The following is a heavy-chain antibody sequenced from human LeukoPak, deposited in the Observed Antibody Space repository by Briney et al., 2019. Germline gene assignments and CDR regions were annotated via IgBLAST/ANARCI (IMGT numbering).Heavy chain of an antibody. J-gene: IGHJ4*02. CDR2: IYYSGRS. D-gene: IGHD4-17*01. CDR1: GGSISSSSYY. CDR3: ARWLGDYGIDD. V-gene: IGHV4-39*01. Sequence: SSETLSLTCTVSGGSISSSSYYWGWIRQSPGKGLEWIGSIYYSGRSHYNPSLKSRVTISVDTSKNQFSLKLNSVTAADTAVYYCARWLGDYGIDDWGQGTLVTVSS.